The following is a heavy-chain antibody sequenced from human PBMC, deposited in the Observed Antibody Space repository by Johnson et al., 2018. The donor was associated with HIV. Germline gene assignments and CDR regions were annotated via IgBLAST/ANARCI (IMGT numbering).Heavy chain of an antibody. D-gene: IGHD2-21*02. V-gene: IGHV3-30-3*01. J-gene: IGHJ3*02. CDR3: ARSPASRVGDSFAFDI. CDR2: ISYDGSNK. Sequence: QVQLVESGGGLVQPGGSLRLSCAASGFTFSYYAMHWVRQAPGKGLEWVALISYDGSNKYYADSVKGRFTISRDNSKNTLYLQVNSLKTEDTAVYYCARSPASRVGDSFAFDIWGQGTMVTVSS. CDR1: GFTFSYYA.